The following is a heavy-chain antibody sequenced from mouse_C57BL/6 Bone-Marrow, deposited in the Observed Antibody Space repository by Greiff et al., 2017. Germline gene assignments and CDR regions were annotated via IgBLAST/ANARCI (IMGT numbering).Heavy chain of an antibody. V-gene: IGHV8-12*01. CDR2: IYWDDDK. D-gene: IGHD4-1*01. CDR3: ARRGTGTRYVDY. Sequence: ESGPGILQSSQTLSLTCSFSGFSLSTSGMGVSWIRQPSGKGLEWLAHIYWDDDKRYHPSLKRRPTLSKDTSRHQVFLKLTSVDTADTAADYCARRGTGTRYVDYWGQGTTLTVSS. J-gene: IGHJ2*01. CDR1: GFSLSTSGMG.